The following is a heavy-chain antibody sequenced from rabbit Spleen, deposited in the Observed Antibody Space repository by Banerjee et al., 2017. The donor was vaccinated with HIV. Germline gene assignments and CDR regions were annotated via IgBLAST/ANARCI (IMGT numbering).Heavy chain of an antibody. V-gene: IGHV1S45*01. CDR2: INVVTGKA. Sequence: QEQLVESGGDLVKPGASLTLTCTASGFSFSSRYYMCWVRQAPGKGLTWIACINVVTGKAVYASWAKGRFTFSRTSSTTVTLQMPSLTVVDTATYFCAREGADYGGGGYALWGQGTLVTVS. CDR1: GFSFSSRYY. D-gene: IGHD3-3*01. CDR3: AREGADYGGGGYAL. J-gene: IGHJ3*01.